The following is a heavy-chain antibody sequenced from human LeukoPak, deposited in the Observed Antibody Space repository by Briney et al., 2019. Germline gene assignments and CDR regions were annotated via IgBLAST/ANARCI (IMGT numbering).Heavy chain of an antibody. CDR3: ARYQNRVDAFEI. Sequence: SGGSLRLSCAASGFTFSSYSMNWVRQAPGKGLEWVSYISSSSSTIYYADSVKGRFTISRDNSKDTLYLQMNSLRVEDTAVYYCARYQNRVDAFEIWGQGTLVTVSS. V-gene: IGHV3-48*01. D-gene: IGHD3-16*01. CDR1: GFTFSSYS. J-gene: IGHJ4*02. CDR2: ISSSSSTI.